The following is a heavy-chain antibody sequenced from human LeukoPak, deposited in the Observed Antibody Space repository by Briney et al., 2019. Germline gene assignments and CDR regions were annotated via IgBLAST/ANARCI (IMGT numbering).Heavy chain of an antibody. J-gene: IGHJ5*02. Sequence: SVKVSCKASGGTFSSYAISWVRQAPGQGLEWMGRIIPIFGIANYAQKFQGRVTITADKFTSTAYMELSSLRSEDTAVYYCARVGGDIVVVPAANGNWFDPWGQGTLVTVSS. CDR2: IIPIFGIA. CDR1: GGTFSSYA. V-gene: IGHV1-69*04. D-gene: IGHD2-2*01. CDR3: ARVGGDIVVVPAANGNWFDP.